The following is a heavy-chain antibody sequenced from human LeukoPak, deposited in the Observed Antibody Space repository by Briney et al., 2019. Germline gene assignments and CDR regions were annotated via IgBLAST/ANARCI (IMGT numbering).Heavy chain of an antibody. D-gene: IGHD2-15*01. CDR3: ASDDFVGAADY. CDR1: EFTFCGYW. V-gene: IGHV3-7*01. CDR2: INKDGSEK. J-gene: IGHJ4*02. Sequence: GGSVRLSCAASEFTFCGYWMNWVRKAPGKGPVWVANINKDGSEKHYVVSVRGSFTISRANSKNSLFLQMNNLRAEDRARFSCASDDFVGAADYWGRRTLVTVSS.